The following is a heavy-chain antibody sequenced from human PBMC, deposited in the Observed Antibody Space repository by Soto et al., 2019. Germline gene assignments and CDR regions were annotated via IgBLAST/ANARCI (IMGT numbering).Heavy chain of an antibody. J-gene: IGHJ4*02. V-gene: IGHV4-31*03. CDR2: IYYSGST. D-gene: IGHD3-3*01. CDR3: AREVRITIFGVVIMYFDY. CDR1: GGSISSGGYY. Sequence: PSETLSLTCTVSGGSISSGGYYWSWIRQHPGKGLEWIGYIYYSGSTYYNPSLKSRVTISVDTSKNQFSLKLSSVTAADTAVYYCAREVRITIFGVVIMYFDYWGQGTLVTVSS.